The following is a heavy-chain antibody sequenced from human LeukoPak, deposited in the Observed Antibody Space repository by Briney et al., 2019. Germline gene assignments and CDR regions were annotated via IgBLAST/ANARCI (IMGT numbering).Heavy chain of an antibody. Sequence: PGRSLRLSCAASGSTFGSYAMHWVRQAPGKGLEWVAVISYDGSNKYYADSVKGRFTISRDNSKNTLYLQMNSLRAEDTAVYYCARDQDGFDYWGQGTLVTVSS. J-gene: IGHJ4*02. CDR3: ARDQDGFDY. CDR2: ISYDGSNK. CDR1: GSTFGSYA. V-gene: IGHV3-30*04.